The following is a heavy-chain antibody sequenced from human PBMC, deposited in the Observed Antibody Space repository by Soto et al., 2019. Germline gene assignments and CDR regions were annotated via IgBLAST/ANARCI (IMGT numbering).Heavy chain of an antibody. D-gene: IGHD4-17*01. J-gene: IGHJ6*02. CDR2: IYYSGST. CDR1: GGSVNNANYF. CDR3: ARDADYGGSRGGMDV. V-gene: IGHV4-31*03. Sequence: QVRLEESGPGLVKPSETLSLICSVSGGSVNNANYFWNWIRHHPENGLEWIGYIYYSGSTRYNPCFNSRVTLSIDTSKNQFSLSLNSVTVADTAVYFCARDADYGGSRGGMDVWGRGTTVTVSS.